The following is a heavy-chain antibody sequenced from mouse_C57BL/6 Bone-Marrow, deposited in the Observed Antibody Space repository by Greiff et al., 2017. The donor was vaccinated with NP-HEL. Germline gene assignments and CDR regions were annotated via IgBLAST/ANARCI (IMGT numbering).Heavy chain of an antibody. D-gene: IGHD1-1*01. Sequence: EVQLQQSGPELVKPGASVKIPCKASGYTFTDYNMDWVKQSHGKSLEWIGDINPNNGGTIYNQKFKGKATLTVDKSSSTAYMELRSLTSEDTAVYYCARRGPDVSSFYFDYWGQGTTLTVSS. CDR3: ARRGPDVSSFYFDY. CDR1: GYTFTDYN. J-gene: IGHJ2*01. V-gene: IGHV1-18*01. CDR2: INPNNGGT.